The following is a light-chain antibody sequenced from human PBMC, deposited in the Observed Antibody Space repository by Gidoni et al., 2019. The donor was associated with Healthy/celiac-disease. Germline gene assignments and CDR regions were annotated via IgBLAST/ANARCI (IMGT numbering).Light chain of an antibody. Sequence: QSALTQPASVSRSPGPSITISCTGTSSDVGGYNYVSWYQQHPGKAPKLMIFEVSNRPSGVSNRFSGSKSGNTASLTISGLQAEDEADYYCSSYTSSSTSVVFGGGTKLTVL. CDR3: SSYTSSSTSVV. J-gene: IGLJ2*01. CDR2: EVS. CDR1: SSDVGGYNY. V-gene: IGLV2-14*01.